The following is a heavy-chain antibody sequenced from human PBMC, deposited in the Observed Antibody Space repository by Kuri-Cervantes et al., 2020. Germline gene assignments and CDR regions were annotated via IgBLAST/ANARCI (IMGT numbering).Heavy chain of an antibody. V-gene: IGHV3-30-3*01. Sequence: GESLKISCVASGFGFSSFTSHWVRQAPDKGLEWVAAISTDGGRQYYLDSVRGRFTVSRDNSHNTLFLQMDSLRPEDTAVYYCARDKPRGVYDITHKEAFDIWGQGTTVTVSS. CDR3: ARDKPRGVYDITHKEAFDI. J-gene: IGHJ3*02. CDR1: GFGFSSFT. D-gene: IGHD3-9*01. CDR2: ISTDGGRQ.